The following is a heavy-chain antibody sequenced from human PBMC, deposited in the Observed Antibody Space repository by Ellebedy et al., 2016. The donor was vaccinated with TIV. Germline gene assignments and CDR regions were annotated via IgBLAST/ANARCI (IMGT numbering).Heavy chain of an antibody. J-gene: IGHJ4*02. CDR3: AKSTQLITFGFDY. CDR1: GFTFSSYA. D-gene: IGHD3-10*01. V-gene: IGHV3-23*01. CDR2: ISGSGGST. Sequence: PGGSLRLSCAASGFTFSSYAMSWVRQAPGKGLEWVSGISGSGGSTDYADSVEGRFTISRDNSKNTLYLQMNSLRAEDTAVYYCAKSTQLITFGFDYWGQGTLVTVSS.